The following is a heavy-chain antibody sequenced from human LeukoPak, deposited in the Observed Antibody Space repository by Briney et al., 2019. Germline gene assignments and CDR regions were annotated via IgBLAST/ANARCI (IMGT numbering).Heavy chain of an antibody. CDR2: IKQDGSEK. D-gene: IGHD3-10*01. V-gene: IGHV3-7*01. J-gene: IGHJ5*02. CDR3: AREGRITMVRGVINWFDP. CDR1: GFTFSSYG. Sequence: GGSLRLSCAASGFTFSSYGMHWVRQAPGKGLEWVANIKQDGSEKYYVDSVKGRFTISRDNAKNSLYLQMNSLRAEDTAVYYCAREGRITMVRGVINWFDPWGQGTLVTVSS.